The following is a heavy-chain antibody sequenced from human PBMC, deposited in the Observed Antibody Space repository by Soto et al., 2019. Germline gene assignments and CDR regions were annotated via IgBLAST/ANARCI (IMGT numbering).Heavy chain of an antibody. V-gene: IGHV4-4*02. CDR3: ARACLNGICYTQGLDL. CDR1: GGSISSSNW. Sequence: QVQLQESGPGLVKPSGTLSLTCGVSGGSISSSNWWSWVRQPPGKGLEWIGEIHHSGISKYNPSLQSRLTISLDKSKNHSSLQLTSVTAADTAVYYCARACLNGICYTQGLDLWGQGTLVLVSS. CDR2: IHHSGIS. J-gene: IGHJ4*02. D-gene: IGHD2-8*01.